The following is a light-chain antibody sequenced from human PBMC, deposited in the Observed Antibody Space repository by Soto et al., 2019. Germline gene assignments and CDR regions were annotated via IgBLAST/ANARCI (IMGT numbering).Light chain of an antibody. CDR3: AVCDDSLDGRV. J-gene: IGLJ3*02. Sequence: QSVLTQPPSASGTPGQRVTISCSGSSSNIGSNNVNCYQQVPATEPNLLIFCQNHRPSAVADRFSGSKSCTSASLAISGRQSEDEADYYCAVCDDSLDGRVFGGGTKLTVL. CDR1: SSNIGSNN. V-gene: IGLV1-44*01. CDR2: CQN.